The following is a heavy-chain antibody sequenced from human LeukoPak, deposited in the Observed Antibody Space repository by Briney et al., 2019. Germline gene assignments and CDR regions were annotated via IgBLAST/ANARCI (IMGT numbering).Heavy chain of an antibody. D-gene: IGHD3-10*01. J-gene: IGHJ3*02. V-gene: IGHV3-9*01. CDR3: AGGGGSSTDDDFNI. Sequence: GGSLRLSCGASGFTFDDYAMHWVRQAPGKGLEWVSGISWSGGSVGYADSVKGRFTISRDNAKNSLYLQMNSLRVEDTALYYCAGGGGSSTDDDFNIWGQGTMVTVSS. CDR2: ISWSGGSV. CDR1: GFTFDDYA.